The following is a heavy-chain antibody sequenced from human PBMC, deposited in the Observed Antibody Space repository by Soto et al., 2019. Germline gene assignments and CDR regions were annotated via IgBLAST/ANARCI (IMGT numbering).Heavy chain of an antibody. D-gene: IGHD2-2*01. Sequence: PGGSLRLSCSASGFTFSSYAMHWVRQAPGKGLEYVSAISSNGGSTYYADSVKGRFTISRDNSKNTLYLQMSSLRAEDTAVYYCVNGGLRRYCSSTSYYVEWGQGTLVTVSS. CDR3: VNGGLRRYCSSTSYYVE. J-gene: IGHJ4*02. CDR2: ISSNGGST. V-gene: IGHV3-64D*06. CDR1: GFTFSSYA.